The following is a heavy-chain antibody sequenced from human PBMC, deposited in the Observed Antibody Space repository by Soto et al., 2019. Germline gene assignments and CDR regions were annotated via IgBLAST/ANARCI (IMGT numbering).Heavy chain of an antibody. CDR3: AHRRYSGYDFDY. D-gene: IGHD5-12*01. J-gene: IGHJ4*02. Sequence: QITLKESGPTLVKPTQTLTLTCSFSGFSLSTSGVGVGWIRQPPGKALEWLALIYWDVDKRYSPSLKSRLTITKDTSKNQVVLTMTNMDPVDTATYYCAHRRYSGYDFDYWGQGTLVIVSS. CDR1: GFSLSTSGVG. V-gene: IGHV2-5*02. CDR2: IYWDVDK.